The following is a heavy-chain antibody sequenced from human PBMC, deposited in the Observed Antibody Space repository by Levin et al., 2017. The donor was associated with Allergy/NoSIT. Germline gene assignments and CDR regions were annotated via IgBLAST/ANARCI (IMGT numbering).Heavy chain of an antibody. CDR2: ISSSSSTI. J-gene: IGHJ6*02. D-gene: IGHD2-15*01. Sequence: GESLKISCAASGFTFSSYSMNWVRQAPGKGLEWVSYISSSSSTIYYADSVKGRFTISRDNAKNSLYLQMNSLRDEDTAVYYCARDGYCSGGSCYSYYYGMDVWGQGTTVTVSS. CDR1: GFTFSSYS. CDR3: ARDGYCSGGSCYSYYYGMDV. V-gene: IGHV3-48*02.